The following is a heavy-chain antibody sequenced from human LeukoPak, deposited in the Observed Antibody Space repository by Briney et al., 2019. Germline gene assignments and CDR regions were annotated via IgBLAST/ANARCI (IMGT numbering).Heavy chain of an antibody. J-gene: IGHJ4*02. CDR2: INPNSGGT. Sequence: ASVKVSCKASGYTFTGYYMHWVRQALGQGLEWMGWINPNSGGTNYAQKFQGWVTMTRDTSISTAYMELSRLRSDDTAVYYCARVNSGYDGSLDYWGQGTLVTVSS. CDR1: GYTFTGYY. CDR3: ARVNSGYDGSLDY. V-gene: IGHV1-2*04. D-gene: IGHD5-12*01.